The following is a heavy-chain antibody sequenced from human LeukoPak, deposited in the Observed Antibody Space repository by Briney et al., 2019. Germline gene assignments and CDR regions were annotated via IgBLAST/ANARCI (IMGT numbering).Heavy chain of an antibody. Sequence: GGSLRLSCAASEFTFSIYWMSWVRQVPGKGLEWVANINQDGSEKYYVDSVKGRFTISRDNAKNSLYLQMDSLRGEDTAVYYCARDPGPYCGGDCYYFDYWGQGTLVTVSS. CDR3: ARDPGPYCGGDCYYFDY. CDR1: EFTFSIYW. V-gene: IGHV3-7*01. CDR2: INQDGSEK. D-gene: IGHD2-21*02. J-gene: IGHJ4*02.